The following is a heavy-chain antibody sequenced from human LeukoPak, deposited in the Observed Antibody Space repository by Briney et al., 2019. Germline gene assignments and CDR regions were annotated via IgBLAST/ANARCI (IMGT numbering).Heavy chain of an antibody. CDR3: AKVGVYSSSWFGSYFDY. Sequence: PGGSLRLSCAASGFTFSSYGMHRVRQAPGKGLEWVAVIWHDGSNKYYADSVKGRFTISRDNSKNTLYLQMNSLRAEDTAVYYCAKVGVYSSSWFGSYFDYWGQGTLVTVSS. D-gene: IGHD6-13*01. V-gene: IGHV3-33*06. CDR2: IWHDGSNK. J-gene: IGHJ4*02. CDR1: GFTFSSYG.